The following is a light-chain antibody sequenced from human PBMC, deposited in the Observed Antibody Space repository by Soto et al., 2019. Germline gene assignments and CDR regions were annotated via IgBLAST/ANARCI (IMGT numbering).Light chain of an antibody. J-gene: IGLJ1*01. Sequence: QSWQPDAPSVPGAPGHRVTISCTGSSSNIGAGYDVHWYQQLPVTAPKLLIYGNSNRPSGVPDRFSGSKSGTSASLAITGLQAEDEDDYYCQYYDSSLSGYVFGTGTKVT. V-gene: IGLV1-40*01. CDR1: SSNIGAGYD. CDR2: GNS. CDR3: QYYDSSLSGYV.